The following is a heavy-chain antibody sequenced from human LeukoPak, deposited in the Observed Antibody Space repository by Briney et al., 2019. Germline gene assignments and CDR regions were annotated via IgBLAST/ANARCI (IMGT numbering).Heavy chain of an antibody. CDR3: ARDRHYYDSSGPEFDY. J-gene: IGHJ4*02. D-gene: IGHD3-22*01. CDR1: GGSFSGYY. CDR2: INHSGST. Sequence: TSETLSLTCAVYGGSFSGYYWSWIRQPPGKGLEWIGEINHSGSTNYNPSLKSRVTISVDTSKNQFSLKLSSVTAADTAVYYCARDRHYYDSSGPEFDYWGQGTLVTVSS. V-gene: IGHV4-34*01.